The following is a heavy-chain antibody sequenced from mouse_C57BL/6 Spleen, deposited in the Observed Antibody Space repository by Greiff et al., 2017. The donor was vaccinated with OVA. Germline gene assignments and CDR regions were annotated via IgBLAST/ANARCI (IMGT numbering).Heavy chain of an antibody. CDR1: GYTFTDYN. Sequence: VQLQQSGPELVKPGASVKMSCKASGYTFTDYNMHWVKQSHGKSLEWIGSINPNNGGTSYNQKFKGKATLTVNKSSSTAYMELRSLTSEDSAVYYCASILLDWYFDVWGTGTTVTVSS. CDR3: ASILLDWYFDV. D-gene: IGHD1-1*01. J-gene: IGHJ1*03. V-gene: IGHV1-22*01. CDR2: INPNNGGT.